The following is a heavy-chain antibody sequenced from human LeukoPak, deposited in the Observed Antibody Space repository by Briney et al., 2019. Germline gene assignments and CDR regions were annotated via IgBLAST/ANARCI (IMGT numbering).Heavy chain of an antibody. Sequence: SGGSLRLSCAASGFTFSSSWVTWVRQAPGKGLEWLANIKGDGSDKNYVDSVKGRFTISRDNAKNSLYLQMNSLRAEDTAVYYCAELGITMIGGVWGKGTTVTISS. CDR2: IKGDGSDK. CDR1: GFTFSSSW. D-gene: IGHD3-10*02. CDR3: AELGITMIGGV. V-gene: IGHV3-7*01. J-gene: IGHJ6*04.